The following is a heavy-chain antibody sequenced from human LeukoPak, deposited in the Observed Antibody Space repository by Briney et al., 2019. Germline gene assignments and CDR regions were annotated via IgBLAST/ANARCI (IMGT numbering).Heavy chain of an antibody. V-gene: IGHV4-34*01. J-gene: IGHJ4*02. Sequence: SETLSLTCAVYGGSFSGYYWSWIRQPPGKGLEWIGEINHSGSTNYNSSLKSRVTISVDTSKNQFSLKLSSVTAADTAVYYCARGQRGWIQLWLFDYWGQGTLVTVSS. CDR1: GGSFSGYY. CDR3: ARGQRGWIQLWLFDY. CDR2: INHSGST. D-gene: IGHD5-18*01.